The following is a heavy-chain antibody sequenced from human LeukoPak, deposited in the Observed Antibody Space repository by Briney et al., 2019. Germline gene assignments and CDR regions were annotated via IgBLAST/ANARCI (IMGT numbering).Heavy chain of an antibody. Sequence: GASVKVSCKASGYTFTSYGISWVRQAPGQGPEWMGWISAYNGNTNYAQKLQGRVTMTTDTSTSTAYMELRSLRSDDTAVYYCARVFWSGYGPTPTYYYYGMDVWGQGTTVTVSS. V-gene: IGHV1-18*01. CDR1: GYTFTSYG. CDR2: ISAYNGNT. J-gene: IGHJ6*02. CDR3: ARVFWSGYGPTPTYYYYGMDV. D-gene: IGHD3-3*01.